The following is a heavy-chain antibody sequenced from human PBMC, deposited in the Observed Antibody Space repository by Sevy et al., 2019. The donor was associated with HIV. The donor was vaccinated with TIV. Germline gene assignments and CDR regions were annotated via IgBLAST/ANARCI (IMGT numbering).Heavy chain of an antibody. D-gene: IGHD1-26*01. CDR2: IRYDGSNK. J-gene: IGHJ4*02. Sequence: GESLKISCAASGFTFSSYGMHWVRQAPGKGLEWVAFIRYDGSNKYYADSVKGRFTISRDNSKNTLYLQMNSLRAEDTAVYYCAKVVRSGSYYVGAPGDYWGQGTLVTVSS. CDR1: GFTFSSYG. CDR3: AKVVRSGSYYVGAPGDY. V-gene: IGHV3-30*02.